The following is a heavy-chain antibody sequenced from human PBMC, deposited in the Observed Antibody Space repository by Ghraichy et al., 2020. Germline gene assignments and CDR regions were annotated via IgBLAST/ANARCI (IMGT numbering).Heavy chain of an antibody. CDR1: GYTFTSYD. D-gene: IGHD6-13*01. J-gene: IGHJ6*02. CDR3: ARGGIAAAGRRDRGYYYYYGMDV. Sequence: ASVKVSCKASGYTFTSYDINWVRQATGQGLEWMGWMNPKSGNTGYAQKFQGRVTMTRNTSISTAYMELSSLRCEDTAVYYCARGGIAAAGRRDRGYYYYYGMDVWGQGTTVTVSS. V-gene: IGHV1-8*01. CDR2: MNPKSGNT.